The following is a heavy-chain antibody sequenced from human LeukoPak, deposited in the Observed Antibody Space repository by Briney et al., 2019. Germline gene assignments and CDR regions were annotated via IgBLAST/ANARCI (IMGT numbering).Heavy chain of an antibody. J-gene: IGHJ4*02. D-gene: IGHD3-3*01. CDR3: ASTIGRWRFDY. CDR2: ISSSSSYI. CDR1: GFTFSSYS. V-gene: IGHV3-21*01. Sequence: GGSLRPSCAASGFTFSSYSMNWVRQAPGKGLEWVSSISSSSSYIYYADSVKGRFTISRDNAKNSLYLQMNSLRAEDTAVYYCASTIGRWRFDYWGQGTLVTVSS.